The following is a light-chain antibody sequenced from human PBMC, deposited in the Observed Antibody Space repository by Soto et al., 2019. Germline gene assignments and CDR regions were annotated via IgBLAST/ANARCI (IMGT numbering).Light chain of an antibody. Sequence: QSALTQPPSASGSPGRSVTISCTGTSSDVGGYNYVSWYQQHSGKAPKLMIYEVSKRPSGVPDRFSGSKSANTASLTISGLQPEDAADYYCCSYAGSDTMIFGGGTKLTVL. V-gene: IGLV2-8*01. CDR1: SSDVGGYNY. CDR3: CSYAGSDTMI. J-gene: IGLJ2*01. CDR2: EVS.